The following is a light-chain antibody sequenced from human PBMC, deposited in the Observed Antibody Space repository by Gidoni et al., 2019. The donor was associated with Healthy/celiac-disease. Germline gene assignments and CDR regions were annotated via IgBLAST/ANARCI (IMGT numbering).Light chain of an antibody. V-gene: IGKV3-20*01. CDR3: QQYGSSVT. CDR2: GAS. CDR1: QRVSSSY. J-gene: IGKJ1*01. Sequence: EIVLTQSPGTLSLSPGERATLSCRASQRVSSSYLAWYQQKPGHAPRLLIYGASSRATGIPDRFSGSGSGTDFTLTISRLEPEDFAVYYCQQYGSSVTFXQXTKVEIK.